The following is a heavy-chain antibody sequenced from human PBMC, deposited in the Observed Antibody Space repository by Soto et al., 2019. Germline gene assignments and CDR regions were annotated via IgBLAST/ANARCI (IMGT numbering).Heavy chain of an antibody. Sequence: PSETLSLTCAVYGGSFSGYYWSWIRQPPGKGLEWIGEINHSGSTNYNPSLKSRVTISVDTSKNQFSLKLSSVTAADTAVYYCARARGGSGSYYKPTNYYYYMDVWGKGTTVTVSS. CDR1: GGSFSGYY. CDR3: ARARGGSGSYYKPTNYYYYMDV. D-gene: IGHD3-10*01. J-gene: IGHJ6*03. CDR2: INHSGST. V-gene: IGHV4-34*01.